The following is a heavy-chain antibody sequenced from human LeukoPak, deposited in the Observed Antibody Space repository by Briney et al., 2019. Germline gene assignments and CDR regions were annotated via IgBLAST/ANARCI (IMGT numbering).Heavy chain of an antibody. CDR1: GGSISSSSYY. CDR3: ARVNPGYYGMDV. CDR2: IYYSGST. J-gene: IGHJ6*02. V-gene: IGHV4-61*01. Sequence: SETLSLTCTVSGGSISSSSYYWSWIRQPPGKGLEWIGYIYYSGSTNYNPSLKSRVTISVDTSKNQFSLKLSSVTAADTAVYYCARVNPGYYGMDVWGQGTTVTVSS.